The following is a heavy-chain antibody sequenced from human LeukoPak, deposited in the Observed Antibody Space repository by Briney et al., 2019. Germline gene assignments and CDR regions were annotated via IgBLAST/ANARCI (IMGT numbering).Heavy chain of an antibody. Sequence: GGLRLSCAASGFTFSSYGMSWVRQAPGKGLEWVSSLSGSAESTYYADSVKGRFTISRDNSKNTLYLQMNSLRAEDTAVYYCAKDEFDIVVVVAATSGITGTLDYWGQGTLVTVSS. D-gene: IGHD2-15*01. CDR3: AKDEFDIVVVVAATSGITGTLDY. CDR1: GFTFSSYG. CDR2: LSGSAEST. V-gene: IGHV3-23*01. J-gene: IGHJ4*02.